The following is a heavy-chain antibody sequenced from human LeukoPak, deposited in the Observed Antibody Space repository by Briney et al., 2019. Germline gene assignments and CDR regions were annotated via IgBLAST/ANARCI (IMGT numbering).Heavy chain of an antibody. CDR2: IKQDGSEK. CDR3: ARELLSYYGSGSHNY. D-gene: IGHD3-10*01. J-gene: IGHJ4*02. CDR1: GFTFSSYW. V-gene: IGHV3-7*03. Sequence: GGSLRLSCAASGFTFSSYWMSWVRQAPGKGLEWVANIKQDGSEKYYVDSVKGRFTISRDNAKNSLYLQMNSLRAEDTAVYYCARELLSYYGSGSHNYWGQGTLVTVSS.